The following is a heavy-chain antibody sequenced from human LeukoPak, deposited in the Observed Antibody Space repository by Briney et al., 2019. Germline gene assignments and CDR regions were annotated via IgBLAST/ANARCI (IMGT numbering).Heavy chain of an antibody. Sequence: GGSLRLSCAASGFTFSSYGMHWVRQAPGKGLEWVTFIRYDGNDKYSADSVKGRFTISRDNSKNTLYLQMNSLRAEDTAVYYCAKDGPPAWSSWCFDYWGQGTLVTVSS. V-gene: IGHV3-30*02. CDR3: AKDGPPAWSSWCFDY. CDR2: IRYDGNDK. J-gene: IGHJ4*02. D-gene: IGHD2-8*01. CDR1: GFTFSSYG.